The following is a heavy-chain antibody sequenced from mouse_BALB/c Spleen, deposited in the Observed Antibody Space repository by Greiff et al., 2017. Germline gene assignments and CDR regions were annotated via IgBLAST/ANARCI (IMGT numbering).Heavy chain of an antibody. CDR2: ISSGGST. CDR1: GFTFSSYA. D-gene: IGHD1-2*01. Sequence: EVKLMESGGGLVKPGGSLKLSCAASGFTFSSYAMSWVRQTPEKRLEWVATISSGGSTYYPDSVKGRFTISRDNAKNTLYLQMSSLKSEDTAMYYCAREGGGYVYAMDYWGQGTSVTVSS. CDR3: AREGGGYVYAMDY. J-gene: IGHJ4*01. V-gene: IGHV5-6-4*01.